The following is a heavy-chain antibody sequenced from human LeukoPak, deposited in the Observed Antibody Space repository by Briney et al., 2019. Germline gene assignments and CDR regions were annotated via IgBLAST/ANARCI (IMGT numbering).Heavy chain of an antibody. D-gene: IGHD6-6*01. Sequence: GASVKVSCKASGYTFTNYGISWVRQAPGQGLEWMGWISAYNGNTNYAQKLQGRVTMTTDTSTSTAYMELRSLRSDDTAVYYCARVGAQEYSSSQEYDYWGQGTLVTVSS. CDR3: ARVGAQEYSSSQEYDY. J-gene: IGHJ4*02. V-gene: IGHV1-18*01. CDR1: GYTFTNYG. CDR2: ISAYNGNT.